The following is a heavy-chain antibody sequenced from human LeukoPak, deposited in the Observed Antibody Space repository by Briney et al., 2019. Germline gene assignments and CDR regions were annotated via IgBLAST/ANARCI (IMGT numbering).Heavy chain of an antibody. CDR1: GGTFSSYA. Sequence: SVKVSCKASGGTFSSYAISWVRQAPGQGLEWMGRIIPIFGTANYAQKFQGRVTITTDESTSTAYMELSCLRSEDTAVYYCAREGLADFDYWGQGTLVTVSS. J-gene: IGHJ4*02. CDR3: AREGLADFDY. CDR2: IIPIFGTA. D-gene: IGHD3-16*01. V-gene: IGHV1-69*05.